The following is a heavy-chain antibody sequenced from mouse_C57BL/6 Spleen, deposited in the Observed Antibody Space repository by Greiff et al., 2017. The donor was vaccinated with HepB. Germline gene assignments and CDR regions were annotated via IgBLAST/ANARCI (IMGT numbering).Heavy chain of an antibody. J-gene: IGHJ2*01. Sequence: VKLMESGAELMKPGASVKLSCKATGYTFTGYWIEWVKQRPGHGLEWIGEILPGSGSTNYNEKFKGKATFTADTSSNTAYMQLSSLTTEDSAIYYCKGTTMVTTGVYFDYWGQGTTLTVSS. CDR3: KGTTMVTTGVYFDY. CDR1: GYTFTGYW. CDR2: ILPGSGST. D-gene: IGHD2-2*01. V-gene: IGHV1-9*01.